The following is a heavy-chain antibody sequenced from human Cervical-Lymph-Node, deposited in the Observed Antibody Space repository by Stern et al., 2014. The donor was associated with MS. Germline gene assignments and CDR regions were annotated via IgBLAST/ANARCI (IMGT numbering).Heavy chain of an antibody. Sequence: EVQLVESGGGLVQPGGSLRLSCAASGFTVSNNYMTWVRQGPGLGLEWVSLIYSGGNTYYADSLKGRFTISRDNSKNTLYLQMNSLRPEDTAVYYCATRNIGTRGYWGQGALVTVSS. D-gene: IGHD6-6*01. V-gene: IGHV3-66*02. CDR1: GFTVSNNY. J-gene: IGHJ4*02. CDR2: IYSGGNT. CDR3: ATRNIGTRGY.